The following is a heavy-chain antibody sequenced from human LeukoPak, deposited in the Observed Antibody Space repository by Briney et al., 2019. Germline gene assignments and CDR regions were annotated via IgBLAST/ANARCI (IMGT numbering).Heavy chain of an antibody. J-gene: IGHJ4*02. CDR2: LRYDGNNK. V-gene: IGHV3-30*02. D-gene: IGHD6-19*01. CDR3: AKDEAAVAGTFDY. CDR1: DLTFSTYG. Sequence: GGSLRLSCAASDLTFSTYGMHWVRQAPGKGREWVAFLRYDGNNKYYADSVKGRFTISRDSSKNTVYLQMNSLRAEDTALYYCAKDEAAVAGTFDYWGQGTLVIVSS.